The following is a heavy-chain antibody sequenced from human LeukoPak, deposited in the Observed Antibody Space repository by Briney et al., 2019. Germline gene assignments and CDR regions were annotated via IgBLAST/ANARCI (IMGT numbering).Heavy chain of an antibody. J-gene: IGHJ4*02. CDR2: IHNSGTT. CDR3: ASRYYYNLGSFPFDF. D-gene: IGHD3-10*01. Sequence: PSETLSLTCAVSGGPFSGYFWSWIRPSSGKGLEWNGEIHNSGTTNYNPTLNSRVTISEDTSKTQFYLNLSSVSAADTAVYYCASRYYYNLGSFPFDFWGQGTLVTVSS. CDR1: GGPFSGYF. V-gene: IGHV4-34*01.